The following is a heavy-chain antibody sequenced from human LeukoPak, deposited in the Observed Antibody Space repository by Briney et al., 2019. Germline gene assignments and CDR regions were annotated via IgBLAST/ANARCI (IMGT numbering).Heavy chain of an antibody. CDR3: ASLRYGGNSYYFDY. D-gene: IGHD4-23*01. CDR2: IIPIFGTA. J-gene: IGHJ4*02. Sequence: SVKVSCKASGGTFSSYAISWVRQAPGQGLEWMGGIIPIFGTANYAQKFQGRVTITTDESTSTAYMELSSLRSEDTAVYYCASLRYGGNSYYFDYWGQGTLVTVSS. V-gene: IGHV1-69*05. CDR1: GGTFSSYA.